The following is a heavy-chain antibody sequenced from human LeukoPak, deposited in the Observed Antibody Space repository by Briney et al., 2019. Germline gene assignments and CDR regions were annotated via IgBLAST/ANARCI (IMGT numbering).Heavy chain of an antibody. D-gene: IGHD6-13*01. Sequence: PGGSLRLSCAASGFNFSPCAMTWVRQAPGKGLEWVSTITAGTTHVYYADSVKGRFTTSRDDAKTSLYLQLSSLRTEDTAVYYCARDGSGWLRDYWGQGTLVTVSS. CDR1: GFNFSPCA. CDR3: ARDGSGWLRDY. CDR2: ITAGTTHV. V-gene: IGHV3-21*01. J-gene: IGHJ4*02.